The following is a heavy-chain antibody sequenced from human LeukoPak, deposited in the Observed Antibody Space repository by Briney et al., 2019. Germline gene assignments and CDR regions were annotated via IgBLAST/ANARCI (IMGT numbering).Heavy chain of an antibody. J-gene: IGHJ3*01. CDR1: GYMFGVFG. CDR2: IRVHNGDT. CDR3: ARDRYDVGIAFDF. V-gene: IGHV1-18*01. Sequence: ASVKVSCKASGYMFGVFGITWVRQAPGQGLEWMGSIRVHNGDTNYAHKFQGRLTMTTDTSATTAYMELRSLKSDDTAVYYCARDRYDVGIAFDFWGQGTMVTASS. D-gene: IGHD3-9*01.